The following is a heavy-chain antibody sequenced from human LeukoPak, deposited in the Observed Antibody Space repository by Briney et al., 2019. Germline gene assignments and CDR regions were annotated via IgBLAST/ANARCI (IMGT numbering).Heavy chain of an antibody. J-gene: IGHJ3*02. CDR2: IYRGGNI. CDR1: GFTVNSTY. CDR3: AAGGLTAERHAFEI. V-gene: IGHV3-53*01. Sequence: GGSLRLSCVASGFTVNSTYMTWVRQTPGKGLEWVSLIYRGGNIYYGDSVRGRFTMSRDISQNAVFLEINTLRAEDTAVYYCAAGGLTAERHAFEIWGHGTVVTVSS. D-gene: IGHD2-21*02.